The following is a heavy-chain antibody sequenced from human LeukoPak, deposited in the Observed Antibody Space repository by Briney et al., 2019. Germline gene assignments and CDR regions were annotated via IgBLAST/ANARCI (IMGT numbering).Heavy chain of an antibody. CDR1: GFTFSNAY. CDR2: IKSKTDGGAT. CDR3: TPPLRWEQPSFIF. D-gene: IGHD1/OR15-1a*01. J-gene: IGHJ4*02. V-gene: IGHV3-15*01. Sequence: PGGSLRLSCAASGFTFSNAYMSWVRQAPGKGLEWVGRIKSKTDGGATDYAAPVKGRFTISRDDSENTLYLQMNSLKTEDTAVYYCTPPLRWEQPSFIFWGQGTLVSVSS.